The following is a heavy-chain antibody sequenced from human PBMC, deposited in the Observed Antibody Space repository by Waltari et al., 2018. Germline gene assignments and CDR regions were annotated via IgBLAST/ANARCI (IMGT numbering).Heavy chain of an antibody. D-gene: IGHD2-2*02. CDR1: GGSFSGYY. J-gene: IGHJ6*03. CDR2: INPSGST. Sequence: QVQLQQWGAGLLKPSETLSLTCAVYGGSFSGYYWSWLRQPPGKGLEWIGEINPSGSTNYNPALKSRVTIAVDTSKNQFSLMLSAVTAADTAVYYCARVRHCSSTSCYNYYYYYMDVWGKGTTVTVSS. CDR3: ARVRHCSSTSCYNYYYYYMDV. V-gene: IGHV4-34*01.